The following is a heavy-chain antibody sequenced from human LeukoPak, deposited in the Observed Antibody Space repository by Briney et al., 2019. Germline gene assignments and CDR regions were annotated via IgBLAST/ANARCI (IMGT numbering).Heavy chain of an antibody. J-gene: IGHJ4*02. CDR3: ASTERCSTTCPLDY. V-gene: IGHV4-34*01. D-gene: IGHD2-2*01. CDR1: GVSGGSISNYY. CDR2: INHSGST. Sequence: SETLSLTCTVSGVSGGSISNYYWNWIRQPPGKGLKWIGEINHSGSTNYNPSLKSRVTISLDTSMKKFSLKLNSVTAADTAVYYCASTERCSTTCPLDYWGQGTLVTVSS.